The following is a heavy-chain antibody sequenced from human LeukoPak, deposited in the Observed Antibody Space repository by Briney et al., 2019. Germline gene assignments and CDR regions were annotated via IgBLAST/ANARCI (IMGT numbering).Heavy chain of an antibody. CDR3: AKYIRYFDY. Sequence: GGSLRLSCEASGFTFSSYAMSWVRQAPGKGLEWVSAIIGSGGSTYYADSVKGRFTISRDNSKNTLYLQMNSLRAEDTAIYYCAKYIRYFDYWGQGTLVTVSS. V-gene: IGHV3-23*01. CDR1: GFTFSSYA. CDR2: IIGSGGST. D-gene: IGHD3-16*01. J-gene: IGHJ4*02.